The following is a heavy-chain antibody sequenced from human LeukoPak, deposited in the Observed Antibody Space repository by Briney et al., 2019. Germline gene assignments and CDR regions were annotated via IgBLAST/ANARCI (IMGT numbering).Heavy chain of an antibody. CDR1: GFTFSSYA. CDR3: AREGTAAAGSFDY. V-gene: IGHV3-30*04. J-gene: IGHJ4*02. Sequence: GGSLRLSCAASGFTFSSYAMHWVRQAPGKGLEWVAVISYDGSNKYYAGSVKGRFTISRDNSKNTLYLQMNSLRAVDTAVYYCAREGTAAAGSFDYWGQGTLVTVSS. CDR2: ISYDGSNK. D-gene: IGHD6-13*01.